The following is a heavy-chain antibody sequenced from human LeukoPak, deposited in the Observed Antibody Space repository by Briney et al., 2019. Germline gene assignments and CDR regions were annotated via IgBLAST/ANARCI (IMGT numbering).Heavy chain of an antibody. CDR1: GYTFTSYG. J-gene: IGHJ6*03. CDR2: ISAYNGNT. CDR3: ARKPAANYYCYYMDV. V-gene: IGHV1-18*01. D-gene: IGHD2-2*01. Sequence: ASVKVSCKASGYTFTSYGISWVRQAPGQGLEWMGWISAYNGNTNYAQKLQGRVTMTTDTSTSTAYMELRSLRSDDTAVYYCARKPAANYYCYYMDVWGKGTTVTVSS.